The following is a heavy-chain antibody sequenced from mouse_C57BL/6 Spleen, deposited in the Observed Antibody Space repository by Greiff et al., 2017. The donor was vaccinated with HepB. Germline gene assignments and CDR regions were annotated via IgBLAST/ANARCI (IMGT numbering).Heavy chain of an antibody. V-gene: IGHV1-80*01. D-gene: IGHD3-2*02. CDR1: GYAFSSYW. J-gene: IGHJ4*01. CDR3: ARSGDSSGYYAMDY. CDR2: IYPGDGDT. Sequence: VQLQQSGAELVKPGASVKISCKASGYAFSSYWMNWVKQRPGKGLEWIGQIYPGDGDTNYNGKFKGKATLTADKSSSTAYMQLSSLTSEDSAVYFCARSGDSSGYYAMDYWGQGTSVTVSS.